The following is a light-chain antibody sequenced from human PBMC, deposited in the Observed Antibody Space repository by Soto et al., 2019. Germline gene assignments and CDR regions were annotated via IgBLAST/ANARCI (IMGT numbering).Light chain of an antibody. CDR3: CSYADTYFNV. CDR1: STNIGAGYG. J-gene: IGLJ1*01. V-gene: IGLV1-40*01. CDR2: GNT. Sequence: QSVLTQPPSVSGAPGQRVSICCTGSSTNIGAGYGVHWYQQRPGTAPKLLIVGNTIRPSGVPDRFSGSKSGNTASLTISGLQAEDEADYHCCSYADTYFNVFGSGTKV.